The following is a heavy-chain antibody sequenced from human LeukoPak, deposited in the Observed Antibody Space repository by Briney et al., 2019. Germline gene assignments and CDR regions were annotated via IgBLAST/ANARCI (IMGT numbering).Heavy chain of an antibody. V-gene: IGHV1-69*13. J-gene: IGHJ4*02. CDR3: ARSMTTVYNYFVY. CDR1: GYTFTSYG. D-gene: IGHD4-17*01. Sequence: ASVKVSCKASGYTFTSYGISWVRQAPGQGLEWMGGIIPIFGTANYAQKFQGRVTITADESTSTAYMELSSLRSEDTAVYYCARSMTTVYNYFVYWGQGTLVTVSS. CDR2: IIPIFGTA.